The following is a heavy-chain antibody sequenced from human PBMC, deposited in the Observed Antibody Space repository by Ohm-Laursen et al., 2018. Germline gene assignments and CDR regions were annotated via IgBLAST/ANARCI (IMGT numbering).Heavy chain of an antibody. CDR1: GFTFSSYS. CDR3: ARGSDFAIGAFDI. CDR2: ISSSSSYI. Sequence: SLRLSCAAPGFTFSSYSMNWVRQAPGKGLEWVSSISSSSSYIYYADSVKGRFTISRDNAKNSLYLQMNSLRAEDTAVYYCARGSDFAIGAFDIWGQGTMVTVSS. D-gene: IGHD3-3*01. V-gene: IGHV3-21*01. J-gene: IGHJ3*02.